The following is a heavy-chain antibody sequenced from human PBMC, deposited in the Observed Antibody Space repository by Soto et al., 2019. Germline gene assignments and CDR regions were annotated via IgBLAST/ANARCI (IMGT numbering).Heavy chain of an antibody. D-gene: IGHD1-26*01. Sequence: EVQLLESGGGLVQPGGSLRLSCAASGFTFSSYAMSWVRQAPGKGLEWVSAISGRSDSTYYADSVKGRFTISRDNYKNTLYLQMNSLRAEDTAVYYCAKDTVGAPVFWYFDLWGRGTLVTVSS. CDR2: ISGRSDST. V-gene: IGHV3-23*01. CDR3: AKDTVGAPVFWYFDL. J-gene: IGHJ2*01. CDR1: GFTFSSYA.